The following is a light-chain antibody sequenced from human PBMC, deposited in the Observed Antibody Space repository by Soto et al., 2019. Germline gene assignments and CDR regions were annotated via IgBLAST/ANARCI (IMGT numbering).Light chain of an antibody. CDR1: QSISSW. V-gene: IGKV1-5*03. CDR2: KTS. CDR3: QQYNSYPWT. J-gene: IGKJ1*01. Sequence: DIQMTQSPSTLSASVGDRVTITCRASQSISSWLAWYQQKPGKATKVLISKTSSLESGVPSSFSGSGSGTEFTLTISSLQPDDFATYYCQQYNSYPWTFGQGTKVEIK.